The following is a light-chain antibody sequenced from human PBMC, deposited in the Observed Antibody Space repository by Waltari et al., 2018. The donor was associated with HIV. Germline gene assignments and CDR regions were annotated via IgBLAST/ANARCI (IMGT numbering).Light chain of an antibody. J-gene: IGLJ3*02. Sequence: QFVLTQPASVSGSPGQSITMSCSGTSNDVGAYNYVSWYQHHPGKAPKLMIYEVTNRPSGVSNRFSASKSGNTASLTISGLHAEDEADYYCSSYTTSSTRVFGGGTKLTVL. CDR3: SSYTTSSTRV. CDR2: EVT. CDR1: SNDVGAYNY. V-gene: IGLV2-14*01.